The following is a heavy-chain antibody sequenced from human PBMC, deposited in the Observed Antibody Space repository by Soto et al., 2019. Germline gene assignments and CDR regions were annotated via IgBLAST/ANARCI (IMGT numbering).Heavy chain of an antibody. CDR2: IYPGDSDT. CDR3: AGGASIAARRGYYYYGMDV. J-gene: IGHJ6*02. V-gene: IGHV5-51*01. D-gene: IGHD6-6*01. Sequence: GESLKISCKGSGYSFTSYWIGWVRQMPGKGLEWMGIIYPGDSDTRYSPSFQGQVTISADKSISTAYLQWSSLKASDTAMYYCAGGASIAARRGYYYYGMDVWGQGTTVTVSS. CDR1: GYSFTSYW.